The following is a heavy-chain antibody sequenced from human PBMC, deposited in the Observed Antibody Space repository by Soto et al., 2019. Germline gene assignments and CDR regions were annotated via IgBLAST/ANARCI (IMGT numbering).Heavy chain of an antibody. Sequence: SETLSLTCTVSRGSISSGSYYWGWIRQPPGKGLEWIGSMYYSGSTYYNPSLKSRVTISVDTSKNQFSLNLNSVTAADTAVYYCAGTGLYSSSWYLNWGQGTLVTVSS. D-gene: IGHD6-13*01. CDR2: MYYSGST. CDR1: RGSISSGSYY. J-gene: IGHJ4*02. CDR3: AGTGLYSSSWYLN. V-gene: IGHV4-39*01.